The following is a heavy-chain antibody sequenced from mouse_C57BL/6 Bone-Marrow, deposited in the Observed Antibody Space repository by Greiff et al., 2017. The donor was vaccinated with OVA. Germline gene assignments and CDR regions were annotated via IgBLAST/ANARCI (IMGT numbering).Heavy chain of an antibody. D-gene: IGHD2-10*01. CDR3: ARHPPYYGNYSFAY. V-gene: IGHV5-9*01. CDR1: GFTFSSYT. J-gene: IGHJ3*01. Sequence: EVQGVESGGGLVKPGGSLKLSCAASGFTFSSYTMSWVRQTPEKRLEWVATISGGGGNTYYPDSVKGRFTISRDNAKNTLYLQMSSLRSEDTALDYCARHPPYYGNYSFAYWGQGTLVTVSA. CDR2: ISGGGGNT.